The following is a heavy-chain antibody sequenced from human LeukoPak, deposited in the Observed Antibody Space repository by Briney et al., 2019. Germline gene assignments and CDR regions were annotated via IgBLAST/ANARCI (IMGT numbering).Heavy chain of an antibody. CDR3: AKVDSGSPTVPVSGPKPKGLNFDY. D-gene: IGHD1-26*01. V-gene: IGHV3-23*01. CDR2: ISCSGGST. CDR1: GFTFSSYA. Sequence: GGSLRLSCAASGFTFSSYAMSWVRQAPGKGLEWVSAISCSGGSTYYADSVKGRFTISRDNSKNTLYLQMNSLRAEDTAVYYCAKVDSGSPTVPVSGPKPKGLNFDYWGQGTLVTVSS. J-gene: IGHJ4*02.